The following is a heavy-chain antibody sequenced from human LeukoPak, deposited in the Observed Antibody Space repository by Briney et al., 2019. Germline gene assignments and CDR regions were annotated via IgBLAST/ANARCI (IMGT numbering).Heavy chain of an antibody. CDR1: GSSISPHY. CDR2: VYYNGLT. V-gene: IGHV4-59*11. J-gene: IGHJ4*02. D-gene: IGHD4-17*01. CDR3: TREVSTVTFDY. Sequence: SETLSLTCTVSGSSISPHYWTWIRQTPGKGLEWIGYVYYNGLTSYNASLRSRLILSVDTARNQVSLKLTSVTAADTAVYYCTREVSTVTFDYWGQGTLVTVSS.